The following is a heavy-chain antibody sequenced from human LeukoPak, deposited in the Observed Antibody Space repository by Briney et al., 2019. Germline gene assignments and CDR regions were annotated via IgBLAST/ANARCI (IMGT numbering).Heavy chain of an antibody. CDR1: GGSISSYY. CDR3: ARDVGGYNYGYSLDY. J-gene: IGHJ4*02. CDR2: IYTGGSN. D-gene: IGHD5-18*01. V-gene: IGHV4-4*07. Sequence: SETLSLTCTVSGGSISSYYWNWIRQPAGKGLEWIGRIYTGGSNSYNSSLKSRVTMSVATSKNQFSLKLSSVTAADTAVYYCARDVGGYNYGYSLDYWGQGTLVSVSS.